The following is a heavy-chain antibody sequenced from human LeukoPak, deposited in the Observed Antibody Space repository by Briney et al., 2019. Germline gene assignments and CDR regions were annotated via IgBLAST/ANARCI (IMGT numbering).Heavy chain of an antibody. D-gene: IGHD3-22*01. J-gene: IGHJ3*02. Sequence: SVKISCKASGGTFSNYALGWVRQAPRKGLEWMGGTTPIFGSAEYAQNFQGRVTVSTDESTSTAYMEMSSLRSDDTAVYYCAGALFHFDSSGYDMDGYDIWGQGTMVTVSS. V-gene: IGHV1-69*05. CDR1: GGTFSNYA. CDR2: TTPIFGSA. CDR3: AGALFHFDSSGYDMDGYDI.